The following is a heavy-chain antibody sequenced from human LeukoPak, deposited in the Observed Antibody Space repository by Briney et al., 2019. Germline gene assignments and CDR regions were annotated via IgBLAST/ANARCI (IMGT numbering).Heavy chain of an antibody. CDR1: GFTFSSYA. CDR3: ARGAGYQLPTAPHY. Sequence: GESLRLSCAASGFTFSSYAMHWVRQAPGKGLEWVAVISYDGSNKYYADSVKGRFTISRDNSKNTLYLQMNSLRAEDTAVYYCARGAGYQLPTAPHYWGQGTLVTVSS. V-gene: IGHV3-30-3*01. D-gene: IGHD2-2*01. J-gene: IGHJ4*02. CDR2: ISYDGSNK.